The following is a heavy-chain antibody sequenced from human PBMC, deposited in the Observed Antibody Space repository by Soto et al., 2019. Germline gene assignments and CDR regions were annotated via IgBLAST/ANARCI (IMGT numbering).Heavy chain of an antibody. CDR2: IIPIFGTA. J-gene: IGHJ3*02. Sequence: SVKVSCKASGGTFSSYAISWVRQAPGQGLEWMGGIIPIFGTANYAQKFQGRVTITADKSTSTAYMELSSLRSEDTAVYYCVSRIAAAPDDDAFDIWGQGTMVTVSS. D-gene: IGHD6-13*01. V-gene: IGHV1-69*06. CDR3: VSRIAAAPDDDAFDI. CDR1: GGTFSSYA.